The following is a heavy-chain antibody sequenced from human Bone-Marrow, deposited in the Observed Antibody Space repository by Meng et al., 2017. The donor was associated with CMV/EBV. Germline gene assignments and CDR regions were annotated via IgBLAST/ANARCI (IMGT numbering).Heavy chain of an antibody. Sequence: SETLSLTCTVSGGSISSNSYYWGWIRQPPGKGLEWIGSIYYSGSTYYNPSLKSRVTISVDTSKNQFSLKLSSVTAADTAVYYCARGSGEIAYYYYGMDVWGQGTTVTVSS. CDR2: IYYSGST. CDR3: ARGSGEIAYYYYGMDV. V-gene: IGHV4-39*07. J-gene: IGHJ6*02. CDR1: GGSISSNSYY. D-gene: IGHD2-15*01.